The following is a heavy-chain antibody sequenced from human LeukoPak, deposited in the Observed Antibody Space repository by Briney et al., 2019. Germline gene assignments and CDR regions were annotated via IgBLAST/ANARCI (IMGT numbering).Heavy chain of an antibody. CDR1: GGSISSYY. V-gene: IGHV4-34*01. D-gene: IGHD3-10*01. CDR3: ARDTVRELLLPPDAFDI. J-gene: IGHJ3*02. CDR2: INHSGST. Sequence: PSETLSLTCTVSGGSISSYYWSWIRQPPGKGLEWIGEINHSGSTNYNPSLKSRVTISVDTSKNQFSLKLSSVTAADTAVYYCARDTVRELLLPPDAFDIWGQGTMVTVSS.